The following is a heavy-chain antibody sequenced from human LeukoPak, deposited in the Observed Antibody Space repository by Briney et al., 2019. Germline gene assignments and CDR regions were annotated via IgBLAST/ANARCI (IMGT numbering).Heavy chain of an antibody. CDR1: GGSFSGYY. J-gene: IGHJ5*02. V-gene: IGHV4-34*01. CDR3: ARSSGPSNWFDP. Sequence: PSETLSLTCAVYGGSFSGYYWSWIRQPPGKGLEWIGEINHSGSTNYNPSLKSRVTISVDTSKNQFSLKLSSVTAADTAVYYCARSSGPSNWFDPWGQGTLVTVSS. D-gene: IGHD6-19*01. CDR2: INHSGST.